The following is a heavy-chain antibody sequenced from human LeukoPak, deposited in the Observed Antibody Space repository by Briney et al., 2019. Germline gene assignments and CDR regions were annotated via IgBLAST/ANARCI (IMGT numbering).Heavy chain of an antibody. CDR1: GLIFNNFW. Sequence: GGSLRLSCAASGLIFNNFWMHWVRQVPGKGLLWVSHTNSDGSTTDYADSVRGRFTISRDNAKNTLYLQMNRLTVEDTAVYYCGRGMRDYYGLDYWGQGILDTVSS. V-gene: IGHV3-74*01. J-gene: IGHJ4*02. D-gene: IGHD3-10*01. CDR3: GRGMRDYYGLDY. CDR2: TNSDGSTT.